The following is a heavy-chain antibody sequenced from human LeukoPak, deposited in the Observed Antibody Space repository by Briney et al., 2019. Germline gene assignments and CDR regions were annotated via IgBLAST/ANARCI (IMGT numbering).Heavy chain of an antibody. Sequence: SVKVSCRASGGTFSSYAISWVRQAPGQGLEWMGGIIPIFGTANYAQKFQGRVTITADESTSTAYMELSSLRSEDTAVYYCARGLEDCSSTSCLDYWGQGTLVTVSS. J-gene: IGHJ4*02. CDR2: IIPIFGTA. D-gene: IGHD2-2*01. V-gene: IGHV1-69*13. CDR1: GGTFSSYA. CDR3: ARGLEDCSSTSCLDY.